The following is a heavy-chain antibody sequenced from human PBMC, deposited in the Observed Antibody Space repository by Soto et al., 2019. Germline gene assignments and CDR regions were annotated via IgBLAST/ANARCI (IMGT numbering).Heavy chain of an antibody. D-gene: IGHD3-3*01. Sequence: EVQLLESGGGLVQPGGSLRLSCAASGFTFSSYAMSWVRQAPGKGLEWVSAISGSGGSTYYADSVKGRFTISRDNSKNTLYLQMNSLSAEDTAVYYCAKDLRTIFGVVEGWYFDLWGRGTLVTVSS. CDR2: ISGSGGST. J-gene: IGHJ2*01. CDR1: GFTFSSYA. CDR3: AKDLRTIFGVVEGWYFDL. V-gene: IGHV3-23*01.